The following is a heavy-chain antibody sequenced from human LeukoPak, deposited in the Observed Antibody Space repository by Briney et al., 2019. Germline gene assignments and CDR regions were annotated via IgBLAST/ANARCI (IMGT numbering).Heavy chain of an antibody. D-gene: IGHD3-16*01. CDR3: ARDVNYAFDY. J-gene: IGHJ4*02. CDR2: VSASSGNT. CDR1: GYTFTRNG. V-gene: IGHV1-18*01. Sequence: GASVKVSCKPSGYTFTRNGISWMRQAPGQGLEWMGWVSASSGNTNYAQKFQGRVTMTADTSTSTAYMELRSLRSDDTAVYYCARDVNYAFDYWGQGTLVTVS.